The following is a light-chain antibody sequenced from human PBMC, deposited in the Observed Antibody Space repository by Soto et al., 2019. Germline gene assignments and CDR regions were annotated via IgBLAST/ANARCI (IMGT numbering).Light chain of an antibody. Sequence: DIQMTQSPSTLSASVGDRVTITCRASRSISRWLAWYQQKPGKAPKLLIYDASTLQSGVPSRFSGSGSGTEFTLTISRLEPEDFATYYCQQADSFPITFGQGTRLEIK. CDR3: QQADSFPIT. V-gene: IGKV1-5*01. J-gene: IGKJ5*01. CDR1: RSISRW. CDR2: DAS.